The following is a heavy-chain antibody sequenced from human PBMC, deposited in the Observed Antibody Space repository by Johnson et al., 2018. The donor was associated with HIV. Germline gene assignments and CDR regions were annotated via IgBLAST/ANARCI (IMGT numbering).Heavy chain of an antibody. CDR3: AKDFIAAAGHDAFDS. D-gene: IGHD6-13*01. CDR1: GFTFSSYG. V-gene: IGHV3-30*02. CDR2: IRYDGSNK. Sequence: QVQLVETGGGVVQPGGSLRLSCAASGFTFSSYGMHWVRQAPGKGLEWVAFIRYDGSNKYYADSVKGRFTISRDNSKNTLYLQMNSLRAEDTAVYYCAKDFIAAAGHDAFDSWGQGTMVTVSS. J-gene: IGHJ3*02.